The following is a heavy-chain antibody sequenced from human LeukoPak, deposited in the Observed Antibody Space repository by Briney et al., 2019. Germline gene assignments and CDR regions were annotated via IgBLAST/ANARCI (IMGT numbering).Heavy chain of an antibody. V-gene: IGHV4-30-2*01. CDR1: GGSISSGGYS. D-gene: IGHD3-10*01. CDR2: IYHSGST. Sequence: SQTLSLTCAVSGGSISSGGYSWSWIRQPPGKGLEWIGYIYHSGSTYYNPSLKSRVTISVDRSKNQFSLKLSSVTAADTAVYYCALWGFGDAFDIWGQGTMVTVSS. CDR3: ALWGFGDAFDI. J-gene: IGHJ3*02.